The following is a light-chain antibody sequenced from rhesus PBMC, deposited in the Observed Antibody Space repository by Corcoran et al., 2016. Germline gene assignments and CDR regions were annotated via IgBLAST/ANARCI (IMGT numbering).Light chain of an antibody. CDR3: QEYNSAPHS. Sequence: DIQMTQSPSSLSASVGDRVTITCRASQGISSWLAWYQQKPGKAPKLLIYKASSLKSGVPSRFSGSGSGTGFTLTISSLQPEDFATYYCQEYNSAPHSFGQGTKVEIK. J-gene: IGKJ2*01. V-gene: IGKV1-21*01. CDR2: KAS. CDR1: QGISSW.